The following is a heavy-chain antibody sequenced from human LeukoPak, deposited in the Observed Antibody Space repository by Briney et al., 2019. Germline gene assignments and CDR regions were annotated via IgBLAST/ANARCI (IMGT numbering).Heavy chain of an antibody. V-gene: IGHV1-24*01. CDR2: FDPEDGET. D-gene: IGHD3-3*01. J-gene: IGHJ4*02. CDR3: ATVSYDFWSGYFFHY. CDR1: GYTLTELS. Sequence: ASVKVSCTVSGYTLTELSMHWVRQAPGKGLEWMGGFDPEDGETIYAQKFQGRVTMTEDTSTDTAYMELSSLRSEDTAVYYCATVSYDFWSGYFFHYWGQGTLVTVSS.